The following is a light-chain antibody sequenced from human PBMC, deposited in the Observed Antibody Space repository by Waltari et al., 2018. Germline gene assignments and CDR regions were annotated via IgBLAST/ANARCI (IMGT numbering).Light chain of an antibody. J-gene: IGKJ1*01. CDR2: AAS. CDR3: EQRYSVTRT. V-gene: IGKV1-39*01. CDR1: QSISSH. Sequence: TITCRASQSISSHLNWYQQKPGKAPKLLSYAASSLQIGVPSRCTRSGSGGDFTLIITSLQPEDCAPYGCEQRYSVTRTFGQGTKVEIK.